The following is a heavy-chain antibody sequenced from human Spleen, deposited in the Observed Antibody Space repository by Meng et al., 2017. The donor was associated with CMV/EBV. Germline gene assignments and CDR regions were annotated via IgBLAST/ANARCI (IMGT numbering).Heavy chain of an antibody. CDR3: ARGRRHDYNLEYYFDY. J-gene: IGHJ4*02. D-gene: IGHD5-24*01. CDR2: ISYVGST. CDR1: GASISTYY. Sequence: SETLSLTCSVSGASISTYYWSWIRQSPGKGLEWIGYISYVGSTNYNPSLESRVTISADTSKNQFSLKVTSVTAADTAVYYCARGRRHDYNLEYYFDYWGPGKLVTVSS. V-gene: IGHV4-59*01.